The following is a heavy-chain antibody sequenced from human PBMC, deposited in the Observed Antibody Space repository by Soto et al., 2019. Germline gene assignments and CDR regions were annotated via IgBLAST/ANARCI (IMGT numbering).Heavy chain of an antibody. V-gene: IGHV3-30-3*01. J-gene: IGHJ4*02. Sequence: GGSLRLSCAASGFTFSSYAMHWVRQAPGKGLEWVAVISYDGSNKYYADSVKGRFTISRDNSKNTLYRQMNSLRAEDTAVYYCARGIWYYDSSGYYPIDYWGQGTLVTVSS. D-gene: IGHD3-22*01. CDR3: ARGIWYYDSSGYYPIDY. CDR2: ISYDGSNK. CDR1: GFTFSSYA.